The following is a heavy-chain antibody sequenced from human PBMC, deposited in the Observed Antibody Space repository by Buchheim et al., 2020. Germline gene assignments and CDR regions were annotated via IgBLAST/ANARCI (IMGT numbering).Heavy chain of an antibody. Sequence: QVQVQQWGAGMLKPSETLSLTCAVNGASFSGSYWSWIRQPPEKGLEWIGEITHSGDTNYNPSLKSRVTIPVDTSKNQFSLKPSSVTAADTAVYYCAREPGYCSGGSCYGGWFDPWGQGTL. J-gene: IGHJ5*02. CDR3: AREPGYCSGGSCYGGWFDP. V-gene: IGHV4-34*01. CDR1: GASFSGSY. D-gene: IGHD2-15*01. CDR2: ITHSGDT.